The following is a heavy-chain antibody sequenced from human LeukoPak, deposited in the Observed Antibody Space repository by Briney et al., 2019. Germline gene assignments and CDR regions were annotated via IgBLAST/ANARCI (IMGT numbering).Heavy chain of an antibody. CDR2: INPNTGGT. CDR3: SRDTRAADAEYFQH. J-gene: IGHJ1*01. V-gene: IGHV1-2*02. Sequence: VASVKVSCKASGYTFTDFFIHWVRQAPGQGLEWMGWINPNTGGTNYAQKFQGRVTMARDTSTSTMYMELSSLRSEDTAVYYCSRDTRAADAEYFQHWGQGTLVIVSS. CDR1: GYTFTDFF. D-gene: IGHD2-15*01.